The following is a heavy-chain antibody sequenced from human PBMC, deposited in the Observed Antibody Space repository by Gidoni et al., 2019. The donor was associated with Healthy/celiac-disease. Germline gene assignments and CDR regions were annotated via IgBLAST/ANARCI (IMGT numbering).Heavy chain of an antibody. CDR2: IYYSGST. CDR1: GGSISSYY. V-gene: IGHV4-59*01. Sequence: QVQLQESGPGLVKPSETLSLTCTVSGGSISSYYWSWIRQPPGKGLEWIGYIYYSGSTNYNPSLKSRVTISVDTSKNQFSLKLSSVTAADTAVYYCASERLEQGCFDYWGQGTLVTVSS. D-gene: IGHD6-13*01. J-gene: IGHJ4*02. CDR3: ASERLEQGCFDY.